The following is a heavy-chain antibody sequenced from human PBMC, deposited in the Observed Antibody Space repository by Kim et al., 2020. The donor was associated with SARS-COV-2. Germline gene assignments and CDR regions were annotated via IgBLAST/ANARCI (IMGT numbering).Heavy chain of an antibody. Sequence: SETLSLTCTVSGGSISSSSYYWGWIRQPPGKGLEWIGSIYYSGSTYYNPSLKSRVTISVDTSKNQFSLKLSSVTAADTAVYYCASELALAAADPDYYYYG. V-gene: IGHV4-39*01. J-gene: IGHJ6*01. CDR2: IYYSGST. CDR1: GGSISSSSYY. CDR3: ASELALAAADPDYYYYG. D-gene: IGHD6-13*01.